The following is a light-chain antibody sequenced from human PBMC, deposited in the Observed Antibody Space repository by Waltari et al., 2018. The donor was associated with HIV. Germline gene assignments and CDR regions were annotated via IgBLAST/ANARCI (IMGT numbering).Light chain of an antibody. CDR2: KAS. V-gene: IGKV1-5*03. CDR3: QQYNSYART. J-gene: IGKJ1*01. Sequence: DIQMTQSPSTLSASVVDRVTITCRDSQSISSWLAWYQLKPGKAPKHLIYKASSLESGVPSRFSGSGSGTEFTLTISSLQPDDFATYYCQQYNSYARTFGQGTKVEIK. CDR1: QSISSW.